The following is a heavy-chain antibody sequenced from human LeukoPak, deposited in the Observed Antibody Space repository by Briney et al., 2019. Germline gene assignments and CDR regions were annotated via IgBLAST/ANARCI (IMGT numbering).Heavy chain of an antibody. CDR3: ARWGSSGWYPMDV. J-gene: IGHJ6*02. V-gene: IGHV3-74*01. D-gene: IGHD6-19*01. CDR1: GFTFSDHY. Sequence: GGSLRLSCAASGFTFSDHYMDWVRQAPGKGLVWVSCINSDGSSPSYADSVKGRFTISRDNAKNTVYLQMNSLRAEDTAVYYCARWGSSGWYPMDVWGQGTTVTVSS. CDR2: INSDGSSP.